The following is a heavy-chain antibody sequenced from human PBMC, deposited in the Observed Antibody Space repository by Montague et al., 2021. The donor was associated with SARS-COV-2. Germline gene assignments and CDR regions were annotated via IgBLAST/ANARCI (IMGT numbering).Heavy chain of an antibody. CDR2: INHSGST. CDR1: GGSFSGYY. D-gene: IGHD4-17*01. V-gene: IGHV4-34*01. J-gene: IGHJ4*02. CDR3: ASILYQDYYGDYVGYFDY. Sequence: SETLSLTCAVYGGSFSGYYWSWIRQPPGKGLEWIGEINHSGSTNXXPSLKGRVTISVDTSKNQFSLKLSSVTAADTAVYYCASILYQDYYGDYVGYFDYWGQGTLVTVSS.